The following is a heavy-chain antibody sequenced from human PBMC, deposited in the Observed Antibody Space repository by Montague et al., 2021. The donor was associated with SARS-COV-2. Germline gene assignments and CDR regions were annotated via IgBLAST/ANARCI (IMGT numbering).Heavy chain of an antibody. V-gene: IGHV4-59*08. CDR3: ARLEAGDCSGGSCYSSWFDP. D-gene: IGHD2-15*01. CDR1: GGSISSYY. CDR2: SYYSGST. Sequence: SETLSLTCTVSGGSISSYYWSWSRQRPGKGLERMGYSYYSGSTNYNSSLKSRVTISVDTSKNQFSLKLSSVTAADTAVYYCARLEAGDCSGGSCYSSWFDPWGQGTLVTVSS. J-gene: IGHJ5*02.